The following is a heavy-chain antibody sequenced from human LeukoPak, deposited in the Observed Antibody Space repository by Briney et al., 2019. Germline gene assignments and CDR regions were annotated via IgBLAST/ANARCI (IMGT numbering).Heavy chain of an antibody. V-gene: IGHV3-21*01. D-gene: IGHD2-15*01. CDR3: ATDHCRGGSCYNTY. Sequence: GGSLRLACGASGFTFSCYSMNWVRQAPGKGLEWISSISSSSSYIYYADSVKGRFTISRDNAKNSLYLQMNSLRAEDTAVYYCATDHCRGGSCYNTYWGQGTLVTVSS. CDR1: GFTFSCYS. CDR2: ISSSSSYI. J-gene: IGHJ4*02.